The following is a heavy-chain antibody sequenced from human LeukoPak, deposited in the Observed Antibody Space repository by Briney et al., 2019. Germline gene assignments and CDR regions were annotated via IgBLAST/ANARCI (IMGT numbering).Heavy chain of an antibody. Sequence: ASVKVSCKASGYTFTGYYMHWVRQAPGQGLEWMGWVNPNSGGTNYAQKFQGRVTMTRDTSISTAYMELSRLRSDDTAVYYCARDLRGNLARMYYYDSSGYGNSDYWGQGTLVTVSS. D-gene: IGHD3-22*01. CDR3: ARDLRGNLARMYYYDSSGYGNSDY. CDR1: GYTFTGYY. J-gene: IGHJ4*02. CDR2: VNPNSGGT. V-gene: IGHV1-2*02.